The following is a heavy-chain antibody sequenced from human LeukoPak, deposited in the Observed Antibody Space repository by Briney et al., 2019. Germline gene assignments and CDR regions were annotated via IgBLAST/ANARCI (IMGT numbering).Heavy chain of an antibody. CDR3: ARGSPFDY. D-gene: IGHD2-15*01. J-gene: IGHJ4*02. V-gene: IGHV4-31*03. CDR2: FYFISGSA. Sequence: APSLTCTVSGGSLSRGGFLWNLIPQPPREGLEWIGYFYFISGSAYYNPSLKSRVTISGDTSKNQFSLNLSSVTAADTAVYYCARGSPFDYWGQGTLVTVSS. CDR1: GGSLSRGGFL.